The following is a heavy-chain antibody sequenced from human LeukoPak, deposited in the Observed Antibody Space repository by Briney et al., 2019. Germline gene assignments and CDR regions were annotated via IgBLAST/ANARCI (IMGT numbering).Heavy chain of an antibody. V-gene: IGHV4-34*01. CDR2: INHSGST. Sequence: SETLSLTCAVYGGSFSGYYWSWIRQPPGKGLEWIGEINHSGSTNYNPSLKSRVTISVDTSKNQFFLKLSSVTAADTAVYYCARGSGYYGSGSYFRTPPRYWGQGTLATVSS. CDR1: GGSFSGYY. J-gene: IGHJ4*02. CDR3: ARGSGYYGSGSYFRTPPRY. D-gene: IGHD3-10*01.